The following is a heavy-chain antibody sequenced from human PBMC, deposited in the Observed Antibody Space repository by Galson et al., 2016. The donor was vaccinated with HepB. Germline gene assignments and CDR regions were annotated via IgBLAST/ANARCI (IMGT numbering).Heavy chain of an antibody. CDR2: IHPTSRGT. Sequence: SVKVSCKASGYTFTGYYIYWVRQTPGQGLEWMGYIHPTSRGTNYAQKFQGRVTMTRDTSISTDYMELSGLRSDDTAVYYCAGGVNTFSWSTTRFDYWCQGTLATVSS. V-gene: IGHV1-2*02. CDR1: GYTFTGYY. J-gene: IGHJ4*02. CDR3: AGGVNTFSWSTTRFDY. D-gene: IGHD6-13*01.